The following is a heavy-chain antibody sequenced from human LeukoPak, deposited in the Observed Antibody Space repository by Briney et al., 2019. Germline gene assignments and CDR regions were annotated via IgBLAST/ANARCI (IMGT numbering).Heavy chain of an antibody. CDR1: GGSISTSTYY. CDR2: IYSGGTT. D-gene: IGHD6-13*01. CDR3: ARLRSSSWYVGD. Sequence: PSETLSLTFTVSGGSISTSTYYWVWIRQPPGKGLEWIGNIYSGGTTYYNASLKSRVTLSVDASKNQFSLRLSSVTAADTAVYYCARLRSSSWYVGDWGQGTLVTVSS. J-gene: IGHJ4*02. V-gene: IGHV4-39*01.